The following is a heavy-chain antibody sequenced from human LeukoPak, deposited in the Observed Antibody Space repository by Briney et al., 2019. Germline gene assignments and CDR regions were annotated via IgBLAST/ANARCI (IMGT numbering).Heavy chain of an antibody. D-gene: IGHD3-10*01. Sequence: GGSLRLSCAASGLAFNSYGMSWVRQAPGKGLEWVSAISDSAVNTCYAASVKGRFTISRDNSKNTLYLQMNSLRAEGTAVYYCARRGDPNYYYYGMDVWGQGTTVTVSS. CDR2: ISDSAVNT. V-gene: IGHV3-23*01. CDR1: GLAFNSYG. CDR3: ARRGDPNYYYYGMDV. J-gene: IGHJ6*02.